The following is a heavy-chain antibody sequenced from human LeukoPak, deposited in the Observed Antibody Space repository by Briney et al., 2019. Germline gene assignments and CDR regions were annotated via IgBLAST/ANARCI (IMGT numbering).Heavy chain of an antibody. Sequence: SQTLSLTCAISGDSVSSNSAAWNWIRQSPSRGLEWLGRTYYRSKWYNDYAVSVKSRITINPDTSKNQFSLQLNSVTPEDTAVYYCAREGSRDSSSWYWFDPRGQGTLVTVSS. D-gene: IGHD6-13*01. J-gene: IGHJ5*02. CDR3: AREGSRDSSSWYWFDP. CDR2: TYYRSKWYN. V-gene: IGHV6-1*01. CDR1: GDSVSSNSAA.